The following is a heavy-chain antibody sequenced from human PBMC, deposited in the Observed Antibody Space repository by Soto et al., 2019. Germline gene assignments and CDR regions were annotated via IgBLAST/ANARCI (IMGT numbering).Heavy chain of an antibody. V-gene: IGHV1-69*13. J-gene: IGHJ4*02. CDR2: IIPIFGTA. D-gene: IGHD1-26*01. CDR1: GGTFSSYA. Sequence: GASVKVSCKSSGGTFSSYAISWVRQAPGQGLEWMGGIIPIFGTANYAQKFEGRVTITADDSTSTAYVELSSLRSEDTAVYYCARDSEMATNDYWGQGTLVTVSS. CDR3: ARDSEMATNDY.